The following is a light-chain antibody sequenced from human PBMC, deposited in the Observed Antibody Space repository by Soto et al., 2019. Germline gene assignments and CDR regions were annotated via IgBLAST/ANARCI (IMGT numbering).Light chain of an antibody. CDR2: GAS. V-gene: IGKV3-20*01. Sequence: ENVLTQSPGTLSLSPGERATLSCRAGQSVSTSYLAWYQQKGGQPPRLLIYGASSSATGIPDRFSGSGSGKDFTLTISRLEPEDSAVYYCQQYGSFPLTFGGGTKVEI. CDR3: QQYGSFPLT. CDR1: QSVSTSY. J-gene: IGKJ4*01.